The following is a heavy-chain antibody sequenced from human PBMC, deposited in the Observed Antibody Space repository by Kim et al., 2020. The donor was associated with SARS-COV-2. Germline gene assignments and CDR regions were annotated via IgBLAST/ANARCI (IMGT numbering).Heavy chain of an antibody. CDR1: GYTFTSYA. V-gene: IGHV1-3*01. D-gene: IGHD3-3*01. J-gene: IGHJ4*02. Sequence: ASVKVSCKASGYTFTSYAMHWVRQAPGQRLEWMGWINAGNGNTKYSQKFQGRVTITRDTSASTAYMELSSLRSEDTAVYYCARDPGITIFGVVIGHFDYWGQGTLVTVSS. CDR2: INAGNGNT. CDR3: ARDPGITIFGVVIGHFDY.